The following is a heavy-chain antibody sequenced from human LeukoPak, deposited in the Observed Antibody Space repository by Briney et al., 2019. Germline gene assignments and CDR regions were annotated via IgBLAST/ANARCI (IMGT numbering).Heavy chain of an antibody. CDR3: ARDVKGRRYYYMDV. CDR2: ISGSGTYI. J-gene: IGHJ6*03. CDR1: GFTFSSYE. D-gene: IGHD3-10*01. V-gene: IGHV3-21*01. Sequence: GGSLRLSCAASGFTFSSYEMNWVRQAPGKGLEWVSSISGSGTYIYYSDSLKGRFTISRDNAKNSLYLQMNSLRVEDTAVYYCARDVKGRRYYYMDVWGKGTTVTVSS.